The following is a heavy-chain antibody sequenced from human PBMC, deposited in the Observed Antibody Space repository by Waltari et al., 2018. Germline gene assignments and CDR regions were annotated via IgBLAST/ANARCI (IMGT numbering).Heavy chain of an antibody. Sequence: QVQLQESGPGLVKPSETLSLTCTVSGGSISSYYWSWIRQPAGKGLEWIGRIYTSGSTNSNPSLKSRVTISLDKSKNQFSLKLSSVTAADTAVYYCARAGKAGSYWVIDYWGQGTLVTVSS. J-gene: IGHJ4*02. CDR3: ARAGKAGSYWVIDY. D-gene: IGHD1-26*01. CDR2: IYTSGST. V-gene: IGHV4-4*07. CDR1: GGSISSYY.